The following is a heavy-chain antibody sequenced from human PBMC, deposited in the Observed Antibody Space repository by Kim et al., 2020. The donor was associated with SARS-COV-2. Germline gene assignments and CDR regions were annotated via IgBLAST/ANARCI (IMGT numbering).Heavy chain of an antibody. Sequence: GGSLRLSCAASGFTLSSYWMHWVRQAPGKGLVWVSRIYSDGSGTSYADSVKGRFTISRDNAKNTLYLQMNSLRAEDTAVYYCARDNWSGGTYYFDYWGQGTLVTVSS. D-gene: IGHD1-20*01. CDR3: ARDNWSGGTYYFDY. CDR2: IYSDGSGT. CDR1: GFTLSSYW. V-gene: IGHV3-74*01. J-gene: IGHJ4*02.